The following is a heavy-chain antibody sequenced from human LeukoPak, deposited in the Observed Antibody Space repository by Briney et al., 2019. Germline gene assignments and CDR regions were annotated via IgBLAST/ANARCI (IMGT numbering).Heavy chain of an antibody. CDR3: ARGAYCGGDCSSSDAFDI. Sequence: ASVKVSCKAFGYTFTNYGFSWVRQAPGQGHEWMGWISAYNGNTNYAQNIQGRVTMTTDTSTSTAYLELRSLRSDDTAVYYCARGAYCGGDCSSSDAFDIWGQGTTVSVSS. V-gene: IGHV1-18*01. D-gene: IGHD2-21*02. CDR1: GYTFTNYG. CDR2: ISAYNGNT. J-gene: IGHJ3*02.